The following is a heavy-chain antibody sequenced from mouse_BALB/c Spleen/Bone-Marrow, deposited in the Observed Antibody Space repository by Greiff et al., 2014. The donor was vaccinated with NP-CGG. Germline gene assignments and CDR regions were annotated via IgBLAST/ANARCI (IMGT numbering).Heavy chain of an antibody. D-gene: IGHD1-1*01. CDR2: IDPANGNT. CDR3: ARYYYGTRYYFDY. CDR1: GFNIKDTY. J-gene: IGHJ2*01. Sequence: VQLQQSGAELVKPGASVKLSCTASGFNIKDTYMHWVKQRPEQGLEWIGRIDPANGNTKYDPKFQGKATITADTPSNTAYLQLNSPTSEDTAVYYCARYYYGTRYYFDYWGQGTTLTVSS. V-gene: IGHV14-3*02.